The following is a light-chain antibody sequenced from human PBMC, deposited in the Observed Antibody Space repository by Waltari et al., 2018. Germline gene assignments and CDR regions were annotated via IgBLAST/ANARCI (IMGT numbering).Light chain of an antibody. CDR3: QQYNNWLLT. J-gene: IGKJ4*01. V-gene: IGKV3-15*01. Sequence: EIVMTQSPATLSVSPGERATLSCRASQSVSSNLAWYQQKPGQAPRRLSDGASTRATGIPARFSGSGSGTEFTLTISSLQSEDFAVYYCQQYNNWLLTVGGGTKVEIK. CDR2: GAS. CDR1: QSVSSN.